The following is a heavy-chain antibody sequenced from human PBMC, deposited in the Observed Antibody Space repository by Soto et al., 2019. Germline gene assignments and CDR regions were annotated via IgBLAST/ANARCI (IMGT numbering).Heavy chain of an antibody. Sequence: PSQTLSLTCAIFGDSVSSKSVAWNWIRQSPSRGLEWLGRTYYRSKWYDDYAVSVKSRIIINPDTSKNQFSLQLNSVTPEDTAVYYCARVRFELQMSHFDYWGQGILVTVSS. CDR3: ARVRFELQMSHFDY. D-gene: IGHD2-15*01. CDR2: TYYRSKWYD. J-gene: IGHJ4*02. CDR1: GDSVSSKSVA. V-gene: IGHV6-1*01.